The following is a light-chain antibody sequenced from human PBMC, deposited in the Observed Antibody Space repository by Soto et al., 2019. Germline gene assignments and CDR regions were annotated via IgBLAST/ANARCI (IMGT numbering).Light chain of an antibody. Sequence: AIHMTQSPSSLSASLGDRVNITCRASQGIGNDLGWYQQKPRKAPKVLIYAASSLQSGVPSRFSGSGSGTHFTLTNSSLQPEDFATYYCLQDNNFPPTFGGGTKVEIK. CDR3: LQDNNFPPT. J-gene: IGKJ4*01. CDR2: AAS. V-gene: IGKV1-6*01. CDR1: QGIGND.